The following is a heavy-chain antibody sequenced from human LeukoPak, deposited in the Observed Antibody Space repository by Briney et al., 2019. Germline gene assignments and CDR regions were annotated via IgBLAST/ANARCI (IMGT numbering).Heavy chain of an antibody. CDR3: AYDSSGYYYGADAFDI. V-gene: IGHV4-38-2*02. J-gene: IGHJ3*02. CDR2: IYHSGST. Sequence: SETLSLTCTVSGYSISSGYYWGWIRQPPGKGLEWIGSIYHSGSTYYNPSLKSRVTMSVDTSKNQFSLKLSSVTAADTAVYYCAYDSSGYYYGADAFDIWGQGTMVTVSS. D-gene: IGHD3-22*01. CDR1: GYSISSGYY.